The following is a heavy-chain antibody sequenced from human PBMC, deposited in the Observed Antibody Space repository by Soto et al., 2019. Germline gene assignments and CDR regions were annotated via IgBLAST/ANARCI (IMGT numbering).Heavy chain of an antibody. D-gene: IGHD3-22*01. V-gene: IGHV3-30*18. J-gene: IGHJ4*02. Sequence: QLELVESGGGVVHPGTSLRLSCAASGFSFNRFATHWVRQAPGKGLEWVALISSDGSHEMYADSVKGRFTISRENSKNRLYLQMNNLRFEDTALYFCAKDRVPVGAVVISPYYFDVWGRGTLVTVSS. CDR3: AKDRVPVGAVVISPYYFDV. CDR1: GFSFNRFA. CDR2: ISSDGSHE.